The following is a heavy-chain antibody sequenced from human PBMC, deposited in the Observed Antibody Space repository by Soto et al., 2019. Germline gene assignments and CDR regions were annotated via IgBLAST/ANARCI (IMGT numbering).Heavy chain of an antibody. V-gene: IGHV1-2*02. CDR1: GYPVTAYY. Sequence: QLHLVQSGAVVKKPGASVTVSCSASGYPVTAYYMHWVRQAPGRGLEWMGGINPATGAAKYTQTFQGRVTMTRDTSTSTVFMELSALASEDTAVFYYARGGGVGVAGSAAFDMWGQGTLVTVSS. CDR3: ARGGGVGVAGSAAFDM. D-gene: IGHD3-3*01. J-gene: IGHJ3*02. CDR2: INPATGAA.